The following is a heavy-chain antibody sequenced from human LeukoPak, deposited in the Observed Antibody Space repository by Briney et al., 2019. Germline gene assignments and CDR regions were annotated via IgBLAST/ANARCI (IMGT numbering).Heavy chain of an antibody. J-gene: IGHJ6*02. D-gene: IGHD2-15*01. CDR3: ARGWYEQGHLYYYYYGMDV. V-gene: IGHV3-21*01. CDR1: GFTFSSYS. CDR2: ISSSSSYV. Sequence: GGSLRLSCAASGFTFSSYSMNWVRQAPGKGLEWVSSISSSSSYVYYADSVKGRFTISRDNAKNSLYLQMNSLSAEDTAVYYCARGWYEQGHLYYYYYGMDVWGQGTTVTVSS.